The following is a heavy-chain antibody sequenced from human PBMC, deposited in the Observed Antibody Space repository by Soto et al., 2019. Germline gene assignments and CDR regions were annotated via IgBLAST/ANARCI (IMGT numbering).Heavy chain of an antibody. J-gene: IGHJ4*02. CDR3: ARERYCSGGSCYIDY. CDR1: GGTFSSYT. CDR2: IIPILGIA. Sequence: ASVKVSCKASGGTFSSYTISWVRQAPGQGLEWMGRIIPILGIANYAQKFQGRVTITADKSTSTAYMKLSSLRSEDTAVYYCARERYCSGGSCYIDYWGQGTLVTAPQ. D-gene: IGHD2-15*01. V-gene: IGHV1-69*04.